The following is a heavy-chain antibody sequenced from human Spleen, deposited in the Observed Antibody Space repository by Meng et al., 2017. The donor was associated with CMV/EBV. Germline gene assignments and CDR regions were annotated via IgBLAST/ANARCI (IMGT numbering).Heavy chain of an antibody. V-gene: IGHV1-46*01. J-gene: IGHJ6*02. CDR3: ARGPAEVYHYYGLDV. CDR1: GYTFTSYY. Sequence: ASVKVSCKASGYTFTSYYMHWVRQAPGQGLEWMGIINPSGGSTSYAQKFQGRVTMTRDTSTSTVYMELSSLRSEDTAVYYCARGPAEVYHYYGLDVWGQGTTVTVSS. CDR2: INPSGGST.